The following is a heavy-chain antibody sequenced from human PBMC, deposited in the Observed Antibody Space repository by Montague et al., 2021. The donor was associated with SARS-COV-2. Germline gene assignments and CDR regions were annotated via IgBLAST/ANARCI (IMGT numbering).Heavy chain of an antibody. D-gene: IGHD4-23*01. Sequence: SETLSLTCTVSGVSISSYYWTWIRQPPGKTLEWIGYVHYTGSTNFISSLKSRVTMSLDTSKNQFSLRLSSVTAADTAVYNCAGYDRGGNYASPIYAMDVWGQGTTVTVSS. CDR2: VHYTGST. V-gene: IGHV4-59*04. J-gene: IGHJ6*02. CDR1: GVSISSYY. CDR3: AGYDRGGNYASPIYAMDV.